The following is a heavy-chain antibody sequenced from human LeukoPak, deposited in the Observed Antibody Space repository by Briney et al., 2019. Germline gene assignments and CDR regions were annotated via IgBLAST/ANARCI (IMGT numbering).Heavy chain of an antibody. Sequence: GGSLRLSCVASGFTVSSNYMSWVRQAPGKGLEWVSMFYSGGSTFYADSVKGRFTIARDSSKNTLYLQMNTLRAEDTAVYYCARAHFYDSSGLDYWGQGTLVTVSS. CDR1: GFTVSSNY. CDR3: ARAHFYDSSGLDY. D-gene: IGHD3-22*01. J-gene: IGHJ4*02. V-gene: IGHV3-66*01. CDR2: FYSGGST.